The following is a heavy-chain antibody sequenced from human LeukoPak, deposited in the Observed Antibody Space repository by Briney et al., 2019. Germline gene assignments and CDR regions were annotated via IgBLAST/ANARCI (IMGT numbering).Heavy chain of an antibody. CDR2: IYYSGST. J-gene: IGHJ5*02. V-gene: IGHV4-39*07. Sequence: PSETLSLTCTVSGGSISSSSYYWGWIHQPPGKGLEWIGSIYYSGSTYYNPSLKSRVTISVDTSKNQFSLKLSSVTAADTAVYYCARVGILDNWNYANNWFDPWGQGTLVTVSS. D-gene: IGHD1-7*01. CDR3: ARVGILDNWNYANNWFDP. CDR1: GGSISSSSYY.